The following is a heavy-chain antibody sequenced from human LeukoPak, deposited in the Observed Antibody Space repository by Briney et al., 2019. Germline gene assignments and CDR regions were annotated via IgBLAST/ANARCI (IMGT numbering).Heavy chain of an antibody. Sequence: SETLSLTCTVSGGSISSYYWSWIRQPPGKGLEWIGYIYYSGSTNYNPSLKSRVTISVDTSKNQFSLKLSSVTAADTAVYYCARGGYDSSGYHDWGQGTLVTVSS. CDR3: ARGGYDSSGYHD. J-gene: IGHJ4*02. D-gene: IGHD3-22*01. CDR1: GGSISSYY. CDR2: IYYSGST. V-gene: IGHV4-59*01.